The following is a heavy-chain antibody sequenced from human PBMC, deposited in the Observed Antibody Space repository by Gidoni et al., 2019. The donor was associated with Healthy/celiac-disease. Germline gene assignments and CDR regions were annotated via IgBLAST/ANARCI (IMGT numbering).Heavy chain of an antibody. D-gene: IGHD2-15*01. J-gene: IGHJ6*02. CDR3: AEQYCSGGSCYYYGMDV. CDR1: AGTFSSSA. Sequence: QVQLVQSGAEVTKPGSSVKVSCKASAGTFSSSAISWVRQAPGPGLEWMGGIIPILGTANYAQKFQGRVTITAAASTSTAYMELSSLRAEDTAVYYCAEQYCSGGSCYYYGMDVWGQVTTVTVSS. CDR2: IIPILGTA. V-gene: IGHV1-69*01.